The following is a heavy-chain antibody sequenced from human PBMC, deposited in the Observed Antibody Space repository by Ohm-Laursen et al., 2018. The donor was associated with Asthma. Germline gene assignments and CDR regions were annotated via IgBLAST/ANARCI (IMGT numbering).Heavy chain of an antibody. CDR1: GFTFSSYA. CDR2: ISYDGSNK. Sequence: SLRLSCAASGFTFSSYAMHWVRQAPGKGLEWVAVISYDGSNKYYADSVKGRFTISRDNSKNTLYLQMNSLRAEDTAVYYCARDRRYCSSTSCPMRYYGMDVWGQGTMVTVSS. V-gene: IGHV3-30-3*01. CDR3: ARDRRYCSSTSCPMRYYGMDV. D-gene: IGHD2-2*01. J-gene: IGHJ6*02.